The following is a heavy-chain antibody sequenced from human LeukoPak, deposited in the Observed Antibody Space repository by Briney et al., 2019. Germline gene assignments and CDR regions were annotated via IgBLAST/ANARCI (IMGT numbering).Heavy chain of an antibody. CDR3: ATCGGDCDPRETAWVDFLH. V-gene: IGHV3-66*01. J-gene: IGHJ1*01. CDR1: GFTVSRKF. D-gene: IGHD2-21*02. Sequence: GGSLRLSCAASGFTVSRKFMNWVRQAPGRGLEWVSVINDDGKTFCADSVKDRFTISRDNFKNTLYLQMNSLRAEDTAIYYCATCGGDCDPRETAWVDFLHWGHGTLVTVSS. CDR2: INDDGKT.